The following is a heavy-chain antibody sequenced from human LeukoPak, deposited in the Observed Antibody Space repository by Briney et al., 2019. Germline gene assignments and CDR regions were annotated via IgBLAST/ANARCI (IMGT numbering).Heavy chain of an antibody. CDR1: EFTFSSYN. V-gene: IGHV3-21*01. D-gene: IGHD3-3*01. CDR3: AREPFWSGYYSNLHFDY. Sequence: GGSLRLSCAASEFTFSSYNMNWVRQAPGKGLEWVSYISSSSKYIYYADSVKGRFTISRDNAKNSLYLQMNSLRAEDTAVYYCAREPFWSGYYSNLHFDYWGQGTLVTVSS. CDR2: ISSSSKYI. J-gene: IGHJ4*02.